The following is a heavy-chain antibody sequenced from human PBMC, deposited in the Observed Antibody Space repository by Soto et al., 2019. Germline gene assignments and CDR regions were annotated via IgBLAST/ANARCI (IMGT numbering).Heavy chain of an antibody. V-gene: IGHV4-30-4*01. CDR1: GGSISSGDYY. CDR3: ARIMVRGVISYYYYGMDV. J-gene: IGHJ6*02. D-gene: IGHD3-10*01. Sequence: PSETLSLTCTVSGGSISSGDYYWNWIRQPPGKGLEWIGYIYYSGSTYYNPSLKSRVTISVDTSKNQFSLKLSSVTAADTAVYYCARIMVRGVISYYYYGMDVWGQGTTVTVSS. CDR2: IYYSGST.